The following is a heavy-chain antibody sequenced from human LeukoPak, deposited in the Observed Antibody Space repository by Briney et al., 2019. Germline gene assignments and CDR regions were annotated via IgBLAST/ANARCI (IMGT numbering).Heavy chain of an antibody. V-gene: IGHV3-7*01. CDR3: ARGPTNGQAFDY. D-gene: IGHD2-8*01. J-gene: IGHJ4*02. Sequence: GGSLRLSCAASGFTFSSSWMTWVRQAPGKGLEWVASIREDGSQKTAVDSVRGRFTISRDNAKNSVYLQMDSLRAEDTAVYYCARGPTNGQAFDYWGQGTLVSVSS. CDR1: GFTFSSSW. CDR2: IREDGSQK.